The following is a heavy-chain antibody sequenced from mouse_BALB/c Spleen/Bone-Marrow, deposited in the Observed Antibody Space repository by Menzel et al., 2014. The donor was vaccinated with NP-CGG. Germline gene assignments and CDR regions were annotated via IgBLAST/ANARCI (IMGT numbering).Heavy chain of an antibody. CDR2: ISSGGSST. CDR1: GFAFSGYD. Sequence: EVQLVESGGGLVKPGGSLKLSCAASGFAFSGYDMSWVRQTPEKRLEWVATISSGGSSTYYPASVKGRYTISRDNAKSTLYLQMSSLNSEDTAMYYCTRRPLQANSYFDCWGQGTTLTVSS. V-gene: IGHV5-6*01. D-gene: IGHD3-2*02. J-gene: IGHJ2*01. CDR3: TRRPLQANSYFDC.